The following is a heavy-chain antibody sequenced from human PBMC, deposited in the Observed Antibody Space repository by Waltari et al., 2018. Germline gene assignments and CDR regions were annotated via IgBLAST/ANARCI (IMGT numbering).Heavy chain of an antibody. CDR1: GGTFGRFA. D-gene: IGHD2-2*01. CDR3: ATDTSPPY. Sequence: QVQLVQSGAAVKKPGSSVKVSCQASGGTFGRFAISWVRQAAGEGLEWMGGIIPKIGASNYAQKFQGRVTITADDSTRIAYMEVSSLSFEDTAVYFCATDTSPPYWGQGTLVIVSS. CDR2: IIPKIGAS. V-gene: IGHV1-69*01. J-gene: IGHJ4*02.